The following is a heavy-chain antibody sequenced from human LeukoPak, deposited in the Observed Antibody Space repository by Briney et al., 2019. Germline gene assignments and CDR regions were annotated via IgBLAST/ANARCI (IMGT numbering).Heavy chain of an antibody. Sequence: ASVKVSCKASGYTFINYAMHWVRQAPGQRLEWLGWINAGNGNTKYSQKFQRRVTITRDTSASTAYMELSSLRSEDTAVYYCARDLDSSREDVWGQGTTVTFSS. CDR1: GYTFINYA. CDR3: ARDLDSSREDV. V-gene: IGHV1-3*01. CDR2: INAGNGNT. J-gene: IGHJ6*02. D-gene: IGHD3-22*01.